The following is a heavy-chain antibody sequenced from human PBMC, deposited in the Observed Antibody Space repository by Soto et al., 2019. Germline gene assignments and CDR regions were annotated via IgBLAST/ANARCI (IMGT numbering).Heavy chain of an antibody. D-gene: IGHD5-18*01. CDR3: ARDSQHSYGNCFDP. CDR2: VYNHGNT. J-gene: IGHJ5*02. Sequence: QVQLQESGPGLVKPSETLSLTCTVSGGSISTYYWSWIRQLPGKGLEWIGYVYNHGNTKDNPSLKSRVTIWEDMSKNQVSLRLSSVTAADTAIYYCARDSQHSYGNCFDPWGQGTLVTVSS. CDR1: GGSISTYY. V-gene: IGHV4-59*01.